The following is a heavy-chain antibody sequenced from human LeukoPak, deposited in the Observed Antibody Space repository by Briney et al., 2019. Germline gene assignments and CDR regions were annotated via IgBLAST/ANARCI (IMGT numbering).Heavy chain of an antibody. CDR2: IYHSGST. V-gene: IGHV4-30-2*01. CDR3: ASYCSGGSCYPNDAFDI. D-gene: IGHD2-15*01. CDR1: GGSISSGGYS. J-gene: IGHJ3*02. Sequence: SETLSLTCAVSGGSISSGGYSWSWIRQPPGKGLEWIGYIYHSGSTYYSPSLKSRVTISVDRSKNQFSLKLSSVTAADTAVYYCASYCSGGSCYPNDAFDIWGQGTMVTVSS.